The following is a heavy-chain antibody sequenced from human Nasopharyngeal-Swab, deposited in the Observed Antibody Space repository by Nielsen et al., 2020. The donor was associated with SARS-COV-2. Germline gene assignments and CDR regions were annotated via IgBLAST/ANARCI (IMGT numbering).Heavy chain of an antibody. Sequence: GESLKISCAASGFTFSSYSMNWVRQAPGKGLEWVSYISSSSSTIYYADSVKDRFTISRDNAKNSLYLQMNSLRAEDTAVYYCARDLAVAGTSFDYWGQGTLVTVSS. CDR1: GFTFSSYS. CDR3: ARDLAVAGTSFDY. V-gene: IGHV3-48*04. D-gene: IGHD6-19*01. J-gene: IGHJ4*02. CDR2: ISSSSSTI.